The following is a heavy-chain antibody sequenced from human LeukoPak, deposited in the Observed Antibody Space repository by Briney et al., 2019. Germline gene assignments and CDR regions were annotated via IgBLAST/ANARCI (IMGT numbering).Heavy chain of an antibody. V-gene: IGHV3-66*01. J-gene: IGHJ4*02. CDR2: LYSGGTT. CDR1: GFTVSSNY. Sequence: QPGGSLRLSCAASGFTVSSNYMSWVRQAPGKVLEWVSVLYSGGTTYYADSVRGRFTISRDNSKNTLYLQMNSLRAEDTAVYYCARAGCAGGTCLYYFDSWGQGTLVTVSS. CDR3: ARAGCAGGTCLYYFDS. D-gene: IGHD2-15*01.